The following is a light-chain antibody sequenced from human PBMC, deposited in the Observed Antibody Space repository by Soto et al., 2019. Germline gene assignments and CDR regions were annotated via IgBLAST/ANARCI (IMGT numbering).Light chain of an antibody. CDR2: AAS. V-gene: IGKV1-12*01. J-gene: IGKJ1*01. CDR1: QGISSW. Sequence: DIQMTQSPSSVSASVGDRVTITCRASQGISSWLAWYQQKPVKAPKLLIYAASSLQSGVPSRFSGSGSGTDFTLTISRLEPEDFAVYFCQQYGSSVKTFGQGTKVDIK. CDR3: QQYGSSVKT.